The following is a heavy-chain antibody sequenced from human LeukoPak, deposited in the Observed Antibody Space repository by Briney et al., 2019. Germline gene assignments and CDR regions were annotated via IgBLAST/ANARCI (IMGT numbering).Heavy chain of an antibody. CDR1: GFTFDDYA. V-gene: IGHV3-9*01. CDR2: ISWNSGSI. J-gene: IGHJ6*02. CDR3: AKDMGLDYHYYYGMDV. D-gene: IGHD6-19*01. Sequence: PGGSLRLSCAASGFTFDDYAMHWVRQAPGKGLEWVSGISWNSGSIGYADSVKGRFTISRDNAKNSLYLQMNSLRAEDTALYYCAKDMGLDYHYYYGMDVWGQGTTVTVSS.